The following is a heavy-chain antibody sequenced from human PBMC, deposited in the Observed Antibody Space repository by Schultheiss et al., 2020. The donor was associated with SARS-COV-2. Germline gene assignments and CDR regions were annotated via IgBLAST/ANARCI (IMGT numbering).Heavy chain of an antibody. CDR3: ARDTRFLEWSPYYYYGMDV. CDR2: ISWNSGSI. J-gene: IGHJ6*02. Sequence: GGSLRLSCAASGFTFDDYAMHWVRQAPGKGLEWVSGISWNSGSIGYADSVKGRFTISRDNAKNSLYLQMNSLRAEDTAVYYCARDTRFLEWSPYYYYGMDVWGQGTTVTVSS. CDR1: GFTFDDYA. D-gene: IGHD3-3*01. V-gene: IGHV3-9*01.